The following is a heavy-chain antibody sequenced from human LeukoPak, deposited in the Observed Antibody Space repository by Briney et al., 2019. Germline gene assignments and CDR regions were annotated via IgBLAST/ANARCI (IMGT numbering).Heavy chain of an antibody. D-gene: IGHD2-15*01. CDR3: ARGYPWCSGGSCYSYIWFDP. J-gene: IGHJ5*02. CDR2: IYHSGST. Sequence: PSETLSLTCAVSGDSISSNSWWSWVRLPPGKGLEWIGEIYHSGSTNYNPSLKSRVTISVDTSKNQFSLKLSSVTAADTAVYYCARGYPWCSGGSCYSYIWFDPWGQGTLVTVSS. V-gene: IGHV4-4*02. CDR1: GDSISSNSW.